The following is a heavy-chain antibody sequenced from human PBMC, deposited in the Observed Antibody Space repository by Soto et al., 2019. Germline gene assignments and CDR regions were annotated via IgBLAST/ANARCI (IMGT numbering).Heavy chain of an antibody. CDR2: IHSDGSST. J-gene: IGHJ3*01. Sequence: EVQLVESGGGLVRPGGSLRLSCAASGFTFSYYWMHWVRQAPGKGLAWVSRIHSDGSSTTYADFVKGRFIISRDNARNTLDLQMNSVRVEDTAVYYCARGDRGAFDLWGQGTVVTVSS. V-gene: IGHV3-74*01. CDR3: ARGDRGAFDL. D-gene: IGHD1-26*01. CDR1: GFTFSYYW.